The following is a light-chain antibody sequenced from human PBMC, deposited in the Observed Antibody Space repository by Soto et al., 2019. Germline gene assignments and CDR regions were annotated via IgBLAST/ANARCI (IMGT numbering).Light chain of an antibody. V-gene: IGLV1-44*01. J-gene: IGLJ3*02. CDR3: AAWDDSLNGWV. Sequence: QSAVTQPASLSGSPGQSITISCTGTSSDIGAYDYISWYQQLPGAAPKVLIHTDNQRPSGVPDRFSGSKSRTSASLAISGLHSEDEADYYCAAWDDSLNGWVFGGGTKVTVL. CDR1: SSDIGAYD. CDR2: TDN.